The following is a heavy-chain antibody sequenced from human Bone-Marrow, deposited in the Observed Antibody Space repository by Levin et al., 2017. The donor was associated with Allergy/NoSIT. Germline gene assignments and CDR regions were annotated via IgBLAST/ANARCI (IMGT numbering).Heavy chain of an antibody. CDR3: ARDSFCSGRNCKDWFDA. V-gene: IGHV4-4*02. CDR1: GGSITSGHW. Sequence: PSETLSLTCDVSGGSITSGHWWTWVRQSPGKGLEWIGQIYQTGSTNYNPSLKSRVSISIEKSKSQFSLKLTSVTAADTAVYYCARDSFCSGRNCKDWFDAWGQGTLVTVSS. CDR2: IYQTGST. J-gene: IGHJ5*02. D-gene: IGHD2-15*01.